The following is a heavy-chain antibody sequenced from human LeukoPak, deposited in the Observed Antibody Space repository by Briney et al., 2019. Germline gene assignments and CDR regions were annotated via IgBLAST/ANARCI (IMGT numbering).Heavy chain of an antibody. CDR2: MNPNSGNT. V-gene: IGHV1-8*01. CDR1: GCTFTSYD. Sequence: ASVNVSCKASGCTFTSYDINWVRQATGQGLEWMGWMNPNSGNTGYAQKFQGRVTMTRNTSISTAYMELSSLRSEDTAVYYCARGTAAAEGDWFDPWGQGTLVTVSS. CDR3: ARGTAAAEGDWFDP. D-gene: IGHD6-13*01. J-gene: IGHJ5*02.